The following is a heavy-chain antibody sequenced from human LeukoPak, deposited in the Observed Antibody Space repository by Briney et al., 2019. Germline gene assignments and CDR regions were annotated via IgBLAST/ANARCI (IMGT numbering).Heavy chain of an antibody. CDR3: ATTHCSGGSCYSGKYFQH. D-gene: IGHD2-15*01. Sequence: SETLSLTCAVYGGSFSGYHWSWIRQPPGKGLEWIGEINHSGSTNYNPSLKSRVTISVDTSKNQFSLKLSSVTAADTAVYYCATTHCSGGSCYSGKYFQHWGQGTLVTVSS. CDR1: GGSFSGYH. V-gene: IGHV4-34*01. J-gene: IGHJ1*01. CDR2: INHSGST.